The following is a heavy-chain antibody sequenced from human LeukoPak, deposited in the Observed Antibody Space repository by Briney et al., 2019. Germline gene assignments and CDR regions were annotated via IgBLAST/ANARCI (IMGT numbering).Heavy chain of an antibody. CDR3: ASINNYYDSSGSDAFDI. CDR2: ISDDSNYI. CDR1: GFTFSTYS. J-gene: IGHJ3*02. D-gene: IGHD3-22*01. Sequence: GGSLRLSCAASGFTFSTYSGNWIRQAPGKGLERVSSISDDSNYIFYAYSVKGRFTISRDNAKNSLYLQMNSLRAEDTAVYYCASINNYYDSSGSDAFDIWGQGTMVTVSS. V-gene: IGHV3-21*01.